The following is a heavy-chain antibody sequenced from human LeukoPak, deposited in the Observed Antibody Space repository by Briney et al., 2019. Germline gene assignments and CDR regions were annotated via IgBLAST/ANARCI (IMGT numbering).Heavy chain of an antibody. CDR1: GYSISSGYY. J-gene: IGHJ6*03. V-gene: IGHV4-38-2*01. CDR3: ARHQRGYYYYYYMDV. Sequence: SETLSLTCAVSGYSISSGYYWGWIRQPPGKGLEWIGSTYHSGSTYYNPSLKSRVTISVDTSKNQFSLKLSSVTAADTAVYYCARHQRGYYYYYYMDVWGKGTTVTVSS. CDR2: TYHSGST.